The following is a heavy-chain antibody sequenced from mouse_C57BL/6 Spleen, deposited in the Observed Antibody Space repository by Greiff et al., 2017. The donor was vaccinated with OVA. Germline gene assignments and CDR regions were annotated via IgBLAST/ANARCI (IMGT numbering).Heavy chain of an antibody. J-gene: IGHJ2*01. CDR1: GYTFTSYW. D-gene: IGHD2-1*01. CDR2: IDPSDSYT. V-gene: IGHV1-50*01. CDR3: ARRSDGNFFDY. Sequence: VKLQQPGAELVKPGASVKLSCKASGYTFTSYWMQWVKQRPGQGLEWIGEIDPSDSYTNYNQKFKGKATLTVDTSSSTAYMQLSSLTSEDSAVYYCARRSDGNFFDYWGQGTTLTVSS.